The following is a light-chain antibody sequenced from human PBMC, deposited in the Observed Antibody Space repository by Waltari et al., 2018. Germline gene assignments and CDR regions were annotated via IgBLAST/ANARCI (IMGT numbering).Light chain of an antibody. CDR3: QQYGSSPYT. CDR2: GAS. Sequence: EIVLTQSPGTLSLSPGERATLSCRASQSVSSTYLAWYQQKPGQAPGLLIYGASNRATGIPDRFSGSGSETDFTLTISRLEPEDFAVYYCQQYGSSPYTFGPGTKLGIK. V-gene: IGKV3-20*01. J-gene: IGKJ2*01. CDR1: QSVSSTY.